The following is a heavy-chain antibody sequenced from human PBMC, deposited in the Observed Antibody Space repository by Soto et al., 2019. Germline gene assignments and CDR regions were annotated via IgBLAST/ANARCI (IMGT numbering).Heavy chain of an antibody. CDR1: GGSISSSSYY. Sequence: QLQLQESGPGLVKPSETLSLTCTVSGGSISSSSYYWGWIRQPPGKGLEWIGSIYYSGSTYYNPSLKSRVTISVDTSKNQFSLKLSAVTAADTAVYYCASQQFSPQWGGYYYYGMDVWGQGTTVTVSS. CDR2: IYYSGST. CDR3: ASQQFSPQWGGYYYYGMDV. J-gene: IGHJ6*02. V-gene: IGHV4-39*01. D-gene: IGHD2-15*01.